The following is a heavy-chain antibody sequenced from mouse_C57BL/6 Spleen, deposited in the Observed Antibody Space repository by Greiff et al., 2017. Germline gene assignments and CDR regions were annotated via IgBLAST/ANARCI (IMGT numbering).Heavy chain of an antibody. CDR1: GFNIKDDY. CDR2: IDPENGDT. J-gene: IGHJ3*01. D-gene: IGHD1-1*01. Sequence: VQLKESGAELVRPGASVKLSCTASGFNIKDDYMHWVKQRPEQGLEWIGWIDPENGDTAYASKFQGKATITADTSSNTAYLQLSSLTSEDTAVYYCTSITTVVEGFAYWGQGTLVTVSA. V-gene: IGHV14-4*01. CDR3: TSITTVVEGFAY.